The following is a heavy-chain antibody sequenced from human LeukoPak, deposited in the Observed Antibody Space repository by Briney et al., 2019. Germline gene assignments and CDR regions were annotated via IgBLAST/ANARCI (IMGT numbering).Heavy chain of an antibody. CDR3: ARDQLLYEDRGSFDY. D-gene: IGHD2-2*02. CDR2: IIPIFGTA. Sequence: VASVKVSCKASGGTFSSYAISWVRQAPGQGLEWMGGIIPIFGTANYAQKFQGRVTITADESTSTAYMELSSLRSEDTAVYYCARDQLLYEDRGSFDYWGQGTLVTVSS. J-gene: IGHJ4*02. V-gene: IGHV1-69*13. CDR1: GGTFSSYA.